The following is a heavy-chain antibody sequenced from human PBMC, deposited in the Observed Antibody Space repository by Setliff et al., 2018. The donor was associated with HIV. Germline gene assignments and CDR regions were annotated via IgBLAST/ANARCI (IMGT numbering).Heavy chain of an antibody. CDR3: ARDPRAAVATICDY. V-gene: IGHV3-66*02. J-gene: IGHJ4*02. CDR2: IYSGGST. Sequence: GGSLRLSCAASGFTVSSNYMSWVRQAPGKGLEWVSVIYSGGSTYYADSVKGRFTISRDNSKNTLYLQMNSLRAEDTAVYYCARDPRAAVATICDYWGQGTLVTVSS. CDR1: GFTVSSNY. D-gene: IGHD5-12*01.